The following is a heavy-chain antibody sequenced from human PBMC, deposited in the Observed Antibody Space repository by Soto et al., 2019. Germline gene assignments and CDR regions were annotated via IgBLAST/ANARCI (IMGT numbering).Heavy chain of an antibody. CDR3: ANNPPKTYYYDSSGYST. CDR2: ISYDGSNK. D-gene: IGHD3-22*01. CDR1: GFTFSSYG. J-gene: IGHJ4*02. Sequence: QVQLVESGGGVVQPGRSLRLSCAASGFTFSSYGMHWVRQAPGKGLEWVAVISYDGSNKYYADSVKGRFTISRDNSKNTLYLQMNSLRAEDTAVYYCANNPPKTYYYDSSGYSTWGQGPLVTVSS. V-gene: IGHV3-30*18.